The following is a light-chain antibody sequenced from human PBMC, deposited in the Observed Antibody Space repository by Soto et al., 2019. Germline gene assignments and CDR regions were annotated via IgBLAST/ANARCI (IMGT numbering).Light chain of an antibody. J-gene: IGLJ1*01. CDR2: EVT. CDR3: SSCSSSSTLCV. Sequence: QSVLTQPASVSGSPGQSITISCTGTSSDVGGYNYVSWYQQHPGKAPKLMIYEVTNRPSGVSNRFSGSKSGNRASLTISGLQAEDEADYYCSSCSSSSTLCVFGSGTKVTVL. CDR1: SSDVGGYNY. V-gene: IGLV2-14*01.